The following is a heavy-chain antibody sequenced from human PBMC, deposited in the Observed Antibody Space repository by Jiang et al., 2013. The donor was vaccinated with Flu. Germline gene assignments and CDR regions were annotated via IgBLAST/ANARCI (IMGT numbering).Heavy chain of an antibody. CDR2: IIGMMI. CDR3: AQYDYDGGYFDY. J-gene: IGHJ4*02. D-gene: IGHD4-23*01. Sequence: EWLALIIGMMISVTAHSLKSRLTISRDTSKNQVVLTMTNIDPADTATYYCAQYDYDGGYFDYWGQGVLVTVSS. V-gene: IGHV2-5*02.